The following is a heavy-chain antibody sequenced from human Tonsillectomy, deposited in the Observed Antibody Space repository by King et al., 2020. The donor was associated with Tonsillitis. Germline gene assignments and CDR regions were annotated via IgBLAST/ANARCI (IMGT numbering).Heavy chain of an antibody. Sequence: VQLVESGGGLVQPGGTLRLSCAASGFAFNNYNIHWVRQATGKGLEWVSAITTTGSTYYSDSVWGRFTISRDIAKNSLYLQMNSLRAGDTALYYCTRLYRRALDYWGQGTLVTVSS. V-gene: IGHV3-13*01. CDR1: GFAFNNYN. J-gene: IGHJ4*02. D-gene: IGHD1-26*01. CDR3: TRLYRRALDY. CDR2: ITTTGST.